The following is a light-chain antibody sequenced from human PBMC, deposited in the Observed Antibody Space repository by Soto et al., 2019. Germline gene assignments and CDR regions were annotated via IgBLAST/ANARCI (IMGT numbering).Light chain of an antibody. CDR2: DVS. J-gene: IGLJ1*01. Sequence: QSALTQPASVSGSPGQSITISCTGTSSDVGGYNYVSWYQQHPGKAPKLLIYDVSNRPSGVSYRFSSSKSGNTASLTISGLQAEDEANYYCSSYTSINTYVFGTGTKVTVL. CDR3: SSYTSINTYV. V-gene: IGLV2-14*03. CDR1: SSDVGGYNY.